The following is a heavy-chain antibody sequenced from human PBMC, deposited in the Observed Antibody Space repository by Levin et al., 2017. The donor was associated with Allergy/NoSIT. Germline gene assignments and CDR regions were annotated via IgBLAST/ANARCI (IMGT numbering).Heavy chain of an antibody. CDR1: GFTFSSYG. V-gene: IGHV3-33*01. D-gene: IGHD3-22*01. Sequence: GGSLRLSCAASGFTFSSYGMHWVRQAPGKGLEWVAVIWYDGSNKYYADSVKGRFTISRDNSKNTLYLQMNSLRAEDTAVYYCARGGHYYDSSGYRTDLDYWGQGTLVTVSS. J-gene: IGHJ4*02. CDR3: ARGGHYYDSSGYRTDLDY. CDR2: IWYDGSNK.